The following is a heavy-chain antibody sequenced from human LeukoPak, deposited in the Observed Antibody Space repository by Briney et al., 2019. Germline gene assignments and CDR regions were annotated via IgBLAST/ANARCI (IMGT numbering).Heavy chain of an antibody. V-gene: IGHV3-11*06. CDR3: ARQGLYDSSDFWTFQH. CDR1: GFTFSDYY. CDR2: ISDSSGHK. Sequence: GGSLRLSCAASGFTFSDYYMSWIRQTPGKGLEWVSYISDSSGHKNYADSLKGRFTISRDNAKNSVYLQMNSLSAEDTAVYYCARQGLYDSSDFWTFQHWGQGTLVTVSS. D-gene: IGHD3/OR15-3a*01. J-gene: IGHJ1*01.